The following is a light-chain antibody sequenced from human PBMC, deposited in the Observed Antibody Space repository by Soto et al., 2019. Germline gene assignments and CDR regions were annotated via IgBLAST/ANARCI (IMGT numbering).Light chain of an antibody. J-gene: IGLJ2*01. V-gene: IGLV2-14*01. CDR2: EVS. Sequence: QSALTQPASVSGAPGQSITISCTGTSSDVGGYNYVSWYQQHPGKAPKLMIYEVSNRPSGVSNRFSGCKSGNTASVTISGLQAEDEADYYRSSYTSTSTHVVFGGGTQLTLL. CDR3: SSYTSTSTHVV. CDR1: SSDVGGYNY.